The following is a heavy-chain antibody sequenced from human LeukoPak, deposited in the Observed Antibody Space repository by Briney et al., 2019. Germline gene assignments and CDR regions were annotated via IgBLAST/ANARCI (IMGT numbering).Heavy chain of an antibody. Sequence: SVKVSCKASGYTFTSYAISWVRQAPGQGLEWMGGIIPIFGTANYAQKFQGRVTITADESTSTAYMELSSLRSEDTAVYYCATDYYDSSGYSSLDYWGQGTLVTVSS. CDR2: IIPIFGTA. J-gene: IGHJ4*02. D-gene: IGHD3-22*01. CDR1: GYTFTSYA. CDR3: ATDYYDSSGYSSLDY. V-gene: IGHV1-69*13.